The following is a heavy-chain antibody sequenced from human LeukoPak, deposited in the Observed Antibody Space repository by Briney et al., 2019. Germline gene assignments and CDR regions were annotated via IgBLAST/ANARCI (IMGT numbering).Heavy chain of an antibody. Sequence: SETLSLTCTVSGGSISSGGYYWSWIRQHPGKGLEWIGYIYYSGSTYYNPSLKSRVTISVDTSKNQFSLKLSSVTAADTAVYYCAREAADSSGHYDAFDIWGQGTMVTVSS. J-gene: IGHJ3*02. V-gene: IGHV4-61*08. CDR2: IYYSGST. CDR3: AREAADSSGHYDAFDI. D-gene: IGHD3-22*01. CDR1: GGSISSGGYY.